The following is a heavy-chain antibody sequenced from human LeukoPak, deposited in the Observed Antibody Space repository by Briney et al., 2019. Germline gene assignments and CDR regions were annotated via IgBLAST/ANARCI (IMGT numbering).Heavy chain of an antibody. J-gene: IGHJ5*02. D-gene: IGHD3-10*01. V-gene: IGHV3-74*01. Sequence: GGSLRLSCAASGFTFSSYWMHWVRQAPGKGLVWVSRIKSDGSSTNYADSVKGRFTISRDNAKNTLYLQMNSLRAEDTAVYYCASTMVRGVPWGLGTLVTVSS. CDR2: IKSDGSST. CDR3: ASTMVRGVP. CDR1: GFTFSSYW.